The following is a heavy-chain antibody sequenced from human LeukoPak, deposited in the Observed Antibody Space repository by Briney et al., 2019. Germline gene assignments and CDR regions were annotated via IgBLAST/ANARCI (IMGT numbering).Heavy chain of an antibody. Sequence: ASVKVSCKASGYTFTSYDINWVRQATGQGLEWMGWMNPNSGNTGYAQKFQGRVTITRNTSISTAYMELSSLRSEDTAVYYCARGHWYDILTGYQYWFDPWGQGTLVTVSS. D-gene: IGHD3-9*01. V-gene: IGHV1-8*03. CDR1: GYTFTSYD. CDR2: MNPNSGNT. CDR3: ARGHWYDILTGYQYWFDP. J-gene: IGHJ5*02.